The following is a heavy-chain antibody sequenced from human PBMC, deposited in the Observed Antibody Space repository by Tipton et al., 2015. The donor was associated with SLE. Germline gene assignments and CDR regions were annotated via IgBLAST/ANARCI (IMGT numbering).Heavy chain of an antibody. CDR3: AGPLGRA. Sequence: LVKPTETLSLTCTVSGVSISDHYWSWIRQPPGKGLECLGYVFYSGSSDFYRAHYSPSLMSRVIISVDSSRNQFSLRLTSVTAADTAVYYCAGPLGRAWGQGTLVTVSS. D-gene: IGHD3/OR15-3a*01. CDR1: GVSISDHY. V-gene: IGHV4-59*03. J-gene: IGHJ5*02. CDR2: VFYSGSSDFYRA.